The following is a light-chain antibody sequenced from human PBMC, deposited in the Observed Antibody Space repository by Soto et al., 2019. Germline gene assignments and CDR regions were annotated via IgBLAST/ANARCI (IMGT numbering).Light chain of an antibody. CDR1: QSVSNN. CDR3: HQYDNWPPLT. V-gene: IGKV3-15*01. J-gene: IGKJ4*01. Sequence: EIVMTQSPATLSVSPGEGATLSCRASQSVSNNLAWYQQKPGQPPRLLIYGASNRAAGVAARFSGSGSGTEFTLTITSLQSEDFAVYYCHQYDNWPPLTFGGGTRVDIK. CDR2: GAS.